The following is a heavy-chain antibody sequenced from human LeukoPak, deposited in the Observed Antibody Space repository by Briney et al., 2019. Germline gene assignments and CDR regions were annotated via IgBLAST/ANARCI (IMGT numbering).Heavy chain of an antibody. Sequence: GGSLRLSCAASGFTFSNYWMSWVRQAPGKGLEWVANIKQDGSEKYYVDSVKGRFTISRDNAKNSLYLQMNSLRAEDTAVYYCASDRDYYDSSGYLFDYWGQGTLVTVSS. D-gene: IGHD3-22*01. CDR2: IKQDGSEK. CDR1: GFTFSNYW. V-gene: IGHV3-7*01. CDR3: ASDRDYYDSSGYLFDY. J-gene: IGHJ4*02.